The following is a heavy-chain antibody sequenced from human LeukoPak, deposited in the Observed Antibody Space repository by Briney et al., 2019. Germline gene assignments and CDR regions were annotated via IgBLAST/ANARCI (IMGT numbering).Heavy chain of an antibody. V-gene: IGHV3-48*03. J-gene: IGHJ6*02. D-gene: IGHD3-22*01. CDR1: GFTFSSHE. Sequence: PGGSLRLSCAVSGFTFSSHEMNWVRQAPGKGLEWLSYISSSGSTIYYADSVKGRFTISRDNANKSLYLQMNSLRTEDTALYYCAKGAYGYLFNGMDVWGQGTTVTVSS. CDR2: ISSSGSTI. CDR3: AKGAYGYLFNGMDV.